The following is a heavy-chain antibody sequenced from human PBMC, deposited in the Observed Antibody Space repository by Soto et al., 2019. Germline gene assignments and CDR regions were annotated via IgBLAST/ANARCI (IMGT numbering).Heavy chain of an antibody. V-gene: IGHV4-34*01. CDR2: INHSGST. D-gene: IGHD6-19*01. CDR3: ARRKQWLVRGAAFDI. CDR1: GGSFSGYY. Sequence: KTSETLSLTCAVYGGSFSGYYWSWIRQPPGKGLEWIGEINHSGSTNYNPSLKSRVTISVDTSKNQFSLKLSSVTAADTAVYYCARRKQWLVRGAAFDIWGQGTMVTVSS. J-gene: IGHJ3*02.